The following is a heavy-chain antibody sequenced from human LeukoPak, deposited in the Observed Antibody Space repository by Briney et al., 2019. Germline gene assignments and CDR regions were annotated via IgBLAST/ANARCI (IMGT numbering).Heavy chain of an antibody. CDR3: ARGIVLWFGELSSWFDP. J-gene: IGHJ5*02. CDR2: INHSGST. D-gene: IGHD3-10*01. CDR1: GGSFSGYY. Sequence: SETLSLTCAVYGGSFSGYYWSWIRQPPGKGLEWIGEINHSGSTNYNPSLKSRVTISVDTSNNQFSLKLTSVTPADTAVYYCARGIVLWFGELSSWFDPWGQGTLVTVSS. V-gene: IGHV4-34*01.